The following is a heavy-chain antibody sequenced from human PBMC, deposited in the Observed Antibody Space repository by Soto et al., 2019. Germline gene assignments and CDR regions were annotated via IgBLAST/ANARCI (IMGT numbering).Heavy chain of an antibody. V-gene: IGHV4-59*01. CDR3: ARDKVNYDVWSGYYRESGMDV. CDR2: IYYSGST. Sequence: SETLSLTCTVSGGSISSYYWSWIRQPPGKGLEWIGYIYYSGSTNYNPSLKSRVTISVDTSKNQFSLKLSSVTAADTAVYYCARDKVNYDVWSGYYRESGMDVWGQGTTVTVSS. J-gene: IGHJ6*02. CDR1: GGSISSYY. D-gene: IGHD3-3*01.